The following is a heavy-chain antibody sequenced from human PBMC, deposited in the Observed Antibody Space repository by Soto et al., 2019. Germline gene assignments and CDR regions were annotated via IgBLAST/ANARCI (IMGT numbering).Heavy chain of an antibody. CDR3: AGTQVPAAYFSD. CDR1: GSSIGGAGDD. Sequence: PRSLPATVSGSSIGGAGDDWCWSRQPPGKGLEWIGDIYQSGSTYYNPSLKSRVTISVDTSKNQVSLKLGSVTAADTAVYYCAGTQVPAAYFSDWGQGALVTVSS. CDR2: IYQSGST. J-gene: IGHJ4*02. V-gene: IGHV4-31*02. D-gene: IGHD2-2*01.